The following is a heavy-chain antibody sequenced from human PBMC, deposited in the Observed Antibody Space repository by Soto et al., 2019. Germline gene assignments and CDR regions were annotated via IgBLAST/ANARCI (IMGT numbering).Heavy chain of an antibody. CDR2: INHSGST. CDR3: ARDKITDLFDY. V-gene: IGHV4-39*07. Sequence: SETLSLTCTVSGGSISSSSYYWTWIRQPPGTGLEWIGEINHSGSTNYNPSLKSRVTISVDTSKNQFSLKLTSVTAADTAVYYCARDKITDLFDYWGQGTLVTVSS. CDR1: GGSISSSSYY. J-gene: IGHJ4*02. D-gene: IGHD3-10*01.